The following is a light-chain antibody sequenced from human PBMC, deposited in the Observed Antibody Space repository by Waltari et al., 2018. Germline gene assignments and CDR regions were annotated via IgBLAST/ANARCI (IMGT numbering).Light chain of an antibody. CDR3: QKCNSAPFT. CDR2: AAS. J-gene: IGKJ3*01. Sequence: DIQMTQSPSSLSASVGDTVTITCRASQGIRDYVAWYQQKPGKVPKLLIFAASTLQSGVPSRFSGSGSGTEFTLTISSLQPEDVATYYCQKCNSAPFTFGPGTKVDIK. V-gene: IGKV1-27*01. CDR1: QGIRDY.